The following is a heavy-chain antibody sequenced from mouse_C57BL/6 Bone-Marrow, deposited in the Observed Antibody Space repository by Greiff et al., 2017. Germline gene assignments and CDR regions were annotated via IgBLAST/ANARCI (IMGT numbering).Heavy chain of an antibody. V-gene: IGHV5-12*01. Sequence: EVQGVESGGGLVQPGGSLKLSCAASGFTFSDYYMYWVRQTPEKRLEWVAYISNGGGSTYYPDTVKGRFTISRDNAKNALYLQMSRLKSEDTAMYYCARGIYYDYDEGFAYWGQGTLVTVSA. CDR1: GFTFSDYY. CDR2: ISNGGGST. D-gene: IGHD2-4*01. CDR3: ARGIYYDYDEGFAY. J-gene: IGHJ3*01.